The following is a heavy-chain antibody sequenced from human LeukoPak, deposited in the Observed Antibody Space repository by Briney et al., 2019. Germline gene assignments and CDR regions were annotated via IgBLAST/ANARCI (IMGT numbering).Heavy chain of an antibody. V-gene: IGHV3-23*01. J-gene: IGHJ4*02. CDR3: ARGYGSSRGWY. CDR2: ISGSGGST. CDR1: GFTFSSYA. D-gene: IGHD6-6*01. Sequence: GGSLRLSCAASGFTFSSYAMSWVRQAPGKGLEWVSAISGSGGSTYYADSVKGRFTISRDNAKNTLYLQMNSLRAEDTAVYYCARGYGSSRGWYRGQGTLVTVSS.